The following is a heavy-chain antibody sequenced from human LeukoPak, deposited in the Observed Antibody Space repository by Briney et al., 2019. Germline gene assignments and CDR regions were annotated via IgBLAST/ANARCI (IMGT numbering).Heavy chain of an antibody. CDR1: GFTFSSYG. V-gene: IGHV3-30*03. D-gene: IGHD6-6*01. CDR3: ARGSEYSSSAIDY. J-gene: IGHJ4*02. CDR2: ISYDGSNK. Sequence: GGSLRLSCAASGFTFSSYGMHWARKAPAKGLKWVAVISYDGSNKYYADSVKGRFTISRDNSKNTLYLQMNSLRAEDTAVYYCARGSEYSSSAIDYWGQGTLVTVSS.